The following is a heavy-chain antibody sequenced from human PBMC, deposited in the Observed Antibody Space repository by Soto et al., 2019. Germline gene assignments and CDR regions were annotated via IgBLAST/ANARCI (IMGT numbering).Heavy chain of an antibody. CDR1: GYSFTTYG. Sequence: ASVKVSCKASGYSFTTYGITWVRQAPGHGLEWMGWISGYNGNTHYPQKFQGRVTMTTDTSTSTAYMELRSLGSDDTAVYYCARGGHVVVVTAAFDNRGHGTLVTVSS. CDR3: ARGGHVVVVTAAFDN. CDR2: ISGYNGNT. V-gene: IGHV1-18*01. D-gene: IGHD2-21*02. J-gene: IGHJ4*01.